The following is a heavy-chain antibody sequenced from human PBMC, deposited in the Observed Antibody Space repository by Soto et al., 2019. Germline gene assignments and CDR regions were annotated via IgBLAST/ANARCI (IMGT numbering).Heavy chain of an antibody. CDR1: GGTLSSYA. CDR2: IIPIFGTA. J-gene: IGHJ6*02. CDR3: ARDFAGSGSYSYYYYGMDV. V-gene: IGHV1-69*13. Sequence: ASVKVSCKASGGTLSSYAISWVRQAPGQGLEWMGGIIPIFGTANYAQKFQGRVTITADESTSTAYMELSSLRSEDTAVYYCARDFAGSGSYSYYYYGMDVWGQGTTVTVSS. D-gene: IGHD3-10*01.